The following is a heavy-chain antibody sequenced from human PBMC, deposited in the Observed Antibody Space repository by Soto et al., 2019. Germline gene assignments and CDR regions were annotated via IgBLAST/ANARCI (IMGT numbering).Heavy chain of an antibody. D-gene: IGHD2-21*02. CDR1: GFTFSSCA. Sequence: GGSLRLSCAASGFTFSSCAMSWVRQAPGKGLEWVSSISCSGGSTCYAYSVKGRFTISTDNQKNTLYLEMNSLRAEDKAVYYCAKDPPTPYCGGSCYSAXCGQGSQGTVSS. CDR2: ISCSGGST. J-gene: IGHJ4*02. CDR3: AKDPPTPYCGGSCYSAX. V-gene: IGHV3-23*01.